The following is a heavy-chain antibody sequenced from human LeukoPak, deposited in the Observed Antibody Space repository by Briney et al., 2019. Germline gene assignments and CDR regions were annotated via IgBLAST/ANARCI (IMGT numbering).Heavy chain of an antibody. Sequence: GGSLRLSCAASGFTFDDFAMHWVRQPPGKGLEWVSGISWNSAGIGYADSVKGRFTISRDNAKNSLYLQMNSLRAEDTALYYCAKGRYSSGWYPLDYWGQGTLVTVSS. D-gene: IGHD6-19*01. J-gene: IGHJ4*02. CDR2: ISWNSAGI. CDR3: AKGRYSSGWYPLDY. V-gene: IGHV3-9*01. CDR1: GFTFDDFA.